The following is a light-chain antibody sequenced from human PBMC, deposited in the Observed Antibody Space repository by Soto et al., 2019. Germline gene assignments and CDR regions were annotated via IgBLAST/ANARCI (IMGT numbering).Light chain of an antibody. CDR1: QTIFNW. Sequence: DIQMTQSPSTLSASVGDRVTITCRASQTIFNWLAWYQRKPGRAPNLLIYDASSLQSGVPSTFSGSGSGTEFTLTISSLQPGDFATYYCQQYNSYPWTFGQGTKMEIK. CDR3: QQYNSYPWT. CDR2: DAS. V-gene: IGKV1-5*01. J-gene: IGKJ1*01.